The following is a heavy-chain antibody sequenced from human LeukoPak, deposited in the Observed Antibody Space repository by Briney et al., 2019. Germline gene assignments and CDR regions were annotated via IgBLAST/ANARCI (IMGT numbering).Heavy chain of an antibody. V-gene: IGHV3-23*01. Sequence: GRSRRLSCAASGFTFSSYAMSWVRQAPGKGLEWVSAISGSGGSTYYADSVKGRFTISRDNSKNTLYLQMNSLGAEDTAVYYCAKGPRTVELRWFDPWGQGTLVTVSS. D-gene: IGHD1-7*01. CDR2: ISGSGGST. CDR3: AKGPRTVELRWFDP. CDR1: GFTFSSYA. J-gene: IGHJ5*02.